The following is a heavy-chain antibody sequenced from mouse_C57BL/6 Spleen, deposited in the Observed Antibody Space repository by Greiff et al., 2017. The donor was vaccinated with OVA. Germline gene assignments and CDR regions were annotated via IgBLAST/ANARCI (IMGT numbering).Heavy chain of an antibody. CDR2: IRLKSDNYAT. CDR1: GFTFSNYW. Sequence: EVMLVESGGGLVQPGGSMKLSCVASGFTFSNYWMNWVRQSPEKGLEWVAQIRLKSDNYATHYAESVKGRFTISRDDSKSSVYLQMNNLRAEDTGIYYCTGGGRRFAYWGQGTLVTVSA. CDR3: TGGGRRFAY. D-gene: IGHD1-2*01. J-gene: IGHJ3*01. V-gene: IGHV6-3*01.